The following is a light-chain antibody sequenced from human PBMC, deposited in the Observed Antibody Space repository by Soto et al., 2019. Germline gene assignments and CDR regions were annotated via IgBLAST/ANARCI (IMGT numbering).Light chain of an antibody. CDR1: QSVSSSY. Sequence: IVLTQSPGTLSLSPGERATLSCRASQSVSSSYLAWYQQKPGQAPRLLIYGASSRATGIPDRFSGSGSGTDFTLTISRMEAEDFSLYYCQQYDNWPRTFGHGTKVDIK. CDR3: QQYDNWPRT. V-gene: IGKV3-20*01. CDR2: GAS. J-gene: IGKJ1*01.